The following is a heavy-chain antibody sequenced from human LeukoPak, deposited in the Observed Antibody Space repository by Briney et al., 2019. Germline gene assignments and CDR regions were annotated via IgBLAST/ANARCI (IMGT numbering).Heavy chain of an antibody. CDR3: ASVTTVDY. CDR2: ISYDGSNK. D-gene: IGHD4-11*01. V-gene: IGHV3-30*04. CDR1: GFTFSSCA. J-gene: IGHJ4*02. Sequence: GGSLRLSCAASGFTFSSCATHWVRQAPGKGLEWVAVISYDGSNKYYADSVKGRFTISRDNSKDTLYLQMNSLRAEDTAVYYCASVTTVDYWGQGTLVTVSS.